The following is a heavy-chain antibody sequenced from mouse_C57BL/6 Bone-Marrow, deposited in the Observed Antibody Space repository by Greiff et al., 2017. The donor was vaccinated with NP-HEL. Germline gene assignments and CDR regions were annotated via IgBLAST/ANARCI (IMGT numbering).Heavy chain of an antibody. Sequence: EVQRVESGGGLVKPGGSLKLSCAASGFTFSSYAMSWVRQTPEKRLEWVATISDGGSYTYYPDNVKGRFTISRDNAKNNLYLQMSHPKSEDTAMYYCAREYPWFAYWGQGTLVTVSA. V-gene: IGHV5-4*01. J-gene: IGHJ3*01. CDR1: GFTFSSYA. CDR3: AREYPWFAY. D-gene: IGHD5-1-1*01. CDR2: ISDGGSYT.